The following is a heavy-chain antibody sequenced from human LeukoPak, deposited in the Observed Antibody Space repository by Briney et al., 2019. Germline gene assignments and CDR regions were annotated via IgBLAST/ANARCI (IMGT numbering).Heavy chain of an antibody. CDR3: ARVGGGLDY. J-gene: IGHJ4*02. Sequence: GGSLRLSCAAYGFTVSSNYMSWVRQAPGKGLEWVSVIYSGGSTYYADSVKGRFTISRDNAKNSLYLQMSSLRAEDSAVYYCARVGGGLDYWGQGTLVTVSS. D-gene: IGHD3-16*01. CDR2: IYSGGST. V-gene: IGHV3-53*01. CDR1: GFTVSSNY.